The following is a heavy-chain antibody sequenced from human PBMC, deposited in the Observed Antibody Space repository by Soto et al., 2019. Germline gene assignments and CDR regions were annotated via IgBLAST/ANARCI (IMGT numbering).Heavy chain of an antibody. J-gene: IGHJ6*02. V-gene: IGHV3-23*01. CDR3: AKSGGFSGYDWRGYYYYGMDV. D-gene: IGHD5-12*01. CDR1: GFSFSSYA. CDR2: IRDSGGNT. Sequence: EVQLLESGGGLKQPGESLRLSCAASGFSFSSYAMSWVRQAPGKGLEWVSGIRDSGGNTYYADSVKGRFTISRDNSKNTVYLQMNSLRAEDTAVYYCAKSGGFSGYDWRGYYYYGMDVWAKGPRSPSP.